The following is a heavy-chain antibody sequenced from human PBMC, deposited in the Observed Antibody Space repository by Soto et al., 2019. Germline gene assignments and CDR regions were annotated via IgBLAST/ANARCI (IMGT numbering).Heavy chain of an antibody. CDR3: ARGHTYAYWFDP. Sequence: QVQLVQSGAEVKKPGSSVKVSCKASGGTFSSYSINWVRQAPGQGLEWMGRIIPIFGAANYAQKFQGRVTXXAXXSTTTAYMELSSLRSDDTAMYYCARGHTYAYWFDPWGQGTLVTVSS. CDR1: GGTFSSYS. D-gene: IGHD3-16*01. CDR2: IIPIFGAA. J-gene: IGHJ5*02. V-gene: IGHV1-69*15.